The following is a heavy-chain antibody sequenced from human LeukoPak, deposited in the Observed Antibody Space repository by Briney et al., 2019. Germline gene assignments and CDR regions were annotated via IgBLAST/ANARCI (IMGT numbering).Heavy chain of an antibody. D-gene: IGHD1-1*01. CDR2: IKVDGSEK. Sequence: GGSLRLSCAASGFTFSNFWMSWVRQAPGKGLEWVANIKVDGSEKYYVDFVKGRFTISRDNAENSLYLQMNSLRAEDTAVYYCARKTGTTGEAFDYWGQGTQVTVSS. J-gene: IGHJ4*02. V-gene: IGHV3-7*03. CDR1: GFTFSNFW. CDR3: ARKTGTTGEAFDY.